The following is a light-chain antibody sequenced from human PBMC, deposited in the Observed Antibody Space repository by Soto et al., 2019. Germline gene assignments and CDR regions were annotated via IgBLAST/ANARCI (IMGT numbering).Light chain of an antibody. V-gene: IGLV2-8*01. CDR3: SSYAGSNNWV. Sequence: QSALTQPPSASGSPGQSVTISCTGTSSDVGGYHYVSWYQHHPGKAPKVMIYDVSKRPSGVPDRFSGSKSGNTASLTVSGLQAEDEAHYYCSSYAGSNNWVFGGGTQLTVL. J-gene: IGLJ3*02. CDR2: DVS. CDR1: SSDVGGYHY.